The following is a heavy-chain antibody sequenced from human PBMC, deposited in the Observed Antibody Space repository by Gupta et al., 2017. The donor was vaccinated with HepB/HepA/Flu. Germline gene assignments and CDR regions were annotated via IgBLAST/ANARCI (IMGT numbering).Heavy chain of an antibody. V-gene: IGHV3-7*01. Sequence: VRLVVSGGGLVQPGGSLRLYCAASGFTFSRPWMSWVRQAPGKGLEWVANIKQDGSEKYYVDSVKGRFTISRDNAKNSLYLQRNSLRADDTAGYYCARLQISSLDSWGQGTLVTVSS. D-gene: IGHD2-2*01. CDR2: IKQDGSEK. CDR3: ARLQISSLDS. J-gene: IGHJ4*02. CDR1: GFTFSRPW.